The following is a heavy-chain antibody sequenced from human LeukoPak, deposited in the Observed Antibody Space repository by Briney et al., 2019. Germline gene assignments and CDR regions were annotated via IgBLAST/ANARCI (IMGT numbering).Heavy chain of an antibody. Sequence: PGGSLRLSCAAPGITFSNYNMNWVRQAPGKGLEWISSITSSSSYTFYADSVKGRFTISRDNARNSLYLQMNSLRVEDTAVYYCARDPYSGNYGDYYYYYMDVWGKGTTVTISS. CDR1: GITFSNYN. CDR3: ARDPYSGNYGDYYYYYMDV. D-gene: IGHD1-26*01. CDR2: ITSSSSYT. J-gene: IGHJ6*03. V-gene: IGHV3-21*01.